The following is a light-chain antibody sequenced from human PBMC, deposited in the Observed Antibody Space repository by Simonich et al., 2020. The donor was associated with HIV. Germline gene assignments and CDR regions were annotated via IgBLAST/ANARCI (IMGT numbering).Light chain of an antibody. Sequence: EMVITQSPATLSLSPGERTTLSCRASQSVSNNLAWYQQKPGQPPTLLIYEASTRATGIPARFSGSGSGTEFTLTINRMQSEDFAVYYCQQYNNWPRTFGLGTKVEMK. V-gene: IGKV3-15*01. J-gene: IGKJ1*01. CDR2: EAS. CDR3: QQYNNWPRT. CDR1: QSVSNN.